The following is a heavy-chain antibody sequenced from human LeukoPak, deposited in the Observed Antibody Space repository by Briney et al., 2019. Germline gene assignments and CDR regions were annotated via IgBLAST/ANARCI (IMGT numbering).Heavy chain of an antibody. Sequence: ASVTVSCTASGYTFTGHYMYWVRQAPGQGLEWMGWINPNSGDTSYALDFQGRVTMTRDTSISTAYMELNRLTSDDTAVYYCARGGGQLLSGDAFDIWGQGTMVRVSS. J-gene: IGHJ3*02. CDR2: INPNSGDT. D-gene: IGHD2-2*01. CDR1: GYTFTGHY. V-gene: IGHV1-2*02. CDR3: ARGGGQLLSGDAFDI.